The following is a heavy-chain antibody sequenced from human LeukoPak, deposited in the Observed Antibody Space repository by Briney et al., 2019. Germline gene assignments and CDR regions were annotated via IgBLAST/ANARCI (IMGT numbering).Heavy chain of an antibody. CDR3: ARDPPFRTGWSQNFFDQ. CDR1: GFNFDSYA. Sequence: GGSLRLSCAPSGFNFDSYAMHWVRQAPGKGLEWVALISYDGGNIYYADSVKGRFTISRDNSKNTLYLQMDSLRTDDTAVYYCARDPPFRTGWSQNFFDQWGQGTLVIVSS. J-gene: IGHJ4*02. D-gene: IGHD6-19*01. V-gene: IGHV3-30*04. CDR2: ISYDGGNI.